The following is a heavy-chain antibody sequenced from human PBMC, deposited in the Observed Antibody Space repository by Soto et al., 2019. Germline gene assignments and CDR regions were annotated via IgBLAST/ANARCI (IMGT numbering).Heavy chain of an antibody. V-gene: IGHV1-69*01. CDR2: IIPIFGTA. CDR1: GGTFSSYA. D-gene: IGHD2-2*01. J-gene: IGHJ6*02. Sequence: QVQLVQSGAEVKKPGSSVKVSCKASGGTFSSYAISWVRQAPGQGLEWMGGIIPIFGTANYAQKFQGRVTITAAESTSTAYMELGSLRSEDTAVYYCARDLPACSSTSCYGYYYYGMDVWGQGTTVTVSS. CDR3: ARDLPACSSTSCYGYYYYGMDV.